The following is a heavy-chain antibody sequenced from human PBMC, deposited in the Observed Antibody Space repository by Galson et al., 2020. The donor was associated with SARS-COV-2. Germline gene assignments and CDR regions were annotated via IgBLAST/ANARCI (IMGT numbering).Heavy chain of an antibody. V-gene: IGHV4-4*02. CDR1: SGSISSSNW. CDR2: ISHSGSA. D-gene: IGHD1-26*01. J-gene: IGHJ2*01. CDR3: ARRGPGVGAGFFFFDL. Sequence: SETLSLTCAVSSGSISSSNWWSWVRQPPGKGLEWIGEISHSGSANYNPSLKSRVTISVDKSKNHLSLKLNSVTAADTAFYSCARRGPGVGAGFFFFDLWGRGTLVTVSS.